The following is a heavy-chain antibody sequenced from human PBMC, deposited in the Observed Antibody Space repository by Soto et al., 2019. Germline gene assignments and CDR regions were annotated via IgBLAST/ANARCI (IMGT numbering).Heavy chain of an antibody. J-gene: IGHJ2*01. V-gene: IGHV4-30-4*01. Sequence: QVQLQESGPGLVKPSQTLSLTCTVSGGSISSGDYYWSWIRQPPGKGLESFGYIYYTGSTYYNPSLKSRVSMSVDTSKNKFSLKLSSVTAADTAVYYCVREGSSGIYWYFDLWGRGIMVTVSS. CDR2: IYYTGST. D-gene: IGHD3-22*01. CDR3: VREGSSGIYWYFDL. CDR1: GGSISSGDYY.